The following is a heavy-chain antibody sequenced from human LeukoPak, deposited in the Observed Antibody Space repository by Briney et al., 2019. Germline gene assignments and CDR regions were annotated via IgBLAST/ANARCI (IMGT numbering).Heavy chain of an antibody. CDR2: ISAIGDI. Sequence: GGSLRLSCAASGFTVSSNYMSWVRQPPGKGLEWLSVISAIGDIYYADSVKGRFTISRDNSQNMVYLQINSLRAEDTAVYFCAKAMAGGYNYGPFDNWGLGALVTVSS. D-gene: IGHD5-18*01. V-gene: IGHV3-53*01. CDR3: AKAMAGGYNYGPFDN. J-gene: IGHJ4*02. CDR1: GFTVSSNY.